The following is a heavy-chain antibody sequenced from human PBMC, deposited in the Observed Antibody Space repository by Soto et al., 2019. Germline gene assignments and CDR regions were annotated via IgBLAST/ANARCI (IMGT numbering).Heavy chain of an antibody. CDR3: ARQYCSSTSCPSHPVDY. CDR1: GYTFTSYD. CDR2: MNPNSGNT. D-gene: IGHD2-2*01. Sequence: ASVKVSCKASGYTFTSYDINWVRQATGQGLEWMGWMNPNSGNTGYAQKFQGRVTMTRNTSISTAYMELSSLRSEDTAVYYCARQYCSSTSCPSHPVDYWGQGTLVTVS. J-gene: IGHJ4*02. V-gene: IGHV1-8*01.